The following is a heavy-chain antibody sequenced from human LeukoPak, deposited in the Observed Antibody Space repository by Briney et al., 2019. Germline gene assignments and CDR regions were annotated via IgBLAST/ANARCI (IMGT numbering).Heavy chain of an antibody. CDR2: ISAYNGNT. Sequence: ASVKVSCKASGYTFTSYVISWVRQAPGQGLEWMGWISAYNGNTNYAQKLQGRVTMTTDTSTSTAYMELRSLRSDDTAVYYCARCDSSGWPYDYWGQGTLVTVSS. CDR1: GYTFTSYV. CDR3: ARCDSSGWPYDY. J-gene: IGHJ4*02. D-gene: IGHD6-19*01. V-gene: IGHV1-18*04.